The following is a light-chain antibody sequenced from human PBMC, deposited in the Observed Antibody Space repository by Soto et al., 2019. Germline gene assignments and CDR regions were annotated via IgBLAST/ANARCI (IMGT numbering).Light chain of an antibody. Sequence: QSALTQPPSASGSPGQSVTISCTGTSSDVGGYNYVSWYQQHPGKTPKLMIYEVNKLPSGVPDRFSGSKSGNTASLTVSGLQAEDEADYYCSSFAGSNSVVFGGGTKVTVL. CDR1: SSDVGGYNY. CDR2: EVN. CDR3: SSFAGSNSVV. J-gene: IGLJ2*01. V-gene: IGLV2-8*01.